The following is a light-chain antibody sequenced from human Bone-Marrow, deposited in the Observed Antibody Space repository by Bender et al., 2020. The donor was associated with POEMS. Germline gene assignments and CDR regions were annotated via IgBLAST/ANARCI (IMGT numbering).Light chain of an antibody. CDR1: RLGDRY. Sequence: SYELTQPPSVSVSPGQTASITCSGDRLGDRYASWYQQKPGQSPIVVIYQDNERPPGTPDRFSGSNSGNTATLTISGTQALDEADYYCQSYDISLSGWVFGGGTKLTAL. J-gene: IGLJ3*02. CDR2: QDN. V-gene: IGLV3-1*01. CDR3: QSYDISLSGWV.